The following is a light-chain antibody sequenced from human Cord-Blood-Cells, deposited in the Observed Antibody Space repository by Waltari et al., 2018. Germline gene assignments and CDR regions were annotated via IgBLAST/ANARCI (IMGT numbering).Light chain of an antibody. CDR3: QQYNSYSPWT. J-gene: IGKJ1*01. CDR2: DAS. CDR1: QSISSW. Sequence: DIQMTQSPSTLSASVGDRVTITCRASQSISSWLAWYQQKPGKAPKLLIYDASSLESWVPSRFSGSGAGTEFTLTISSLLPDDFATYYCQQYNSYSPWTFGQGTKVEIK. V-gene: IGKV1-5*01.